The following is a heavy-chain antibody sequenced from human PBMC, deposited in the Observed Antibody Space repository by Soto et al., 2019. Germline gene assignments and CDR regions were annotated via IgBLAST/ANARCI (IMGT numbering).Heavy chain of an antibody. CDR3: AKRGFADLDY. J-gene: IGHJ1*01. D-gene: IGHD2-21*01. CDR2: VSGGGDHT. Sequence: EVQLLQSGGGLVQPGGSLRLSCAASGFTFSTYAMAWVRQPPGKGLEWVSTVSGGGDHTYYADSVKGRSTISRDASANTLYLQMDSLRVEDTAVYYGAKRGFADLDYWGQGALVTVSS. V-gene: IGHV3-23*01. CDR1: GFTFSTYA.